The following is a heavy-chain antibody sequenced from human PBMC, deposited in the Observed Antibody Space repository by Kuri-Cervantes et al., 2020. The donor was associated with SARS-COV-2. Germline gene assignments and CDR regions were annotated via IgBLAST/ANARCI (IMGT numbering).Heavy chain of an antibody. D-gene: IGHD2-2*01. V-gene: IGHV3-7*03. J-gene: IGHJ4*02. CDR2: IKQDGSEK. CDR3: ARSRYCSSTSCPGGDY. CDR1: GFTFSSYW. Sequence: GESLKISCAASGFTFSSYWISWVRQAPGKGLEWVANIKQDGSEKYYVDSVKGRFTISRDNAKNSLYLQMNSLRAEDTALYYCARSRYCSSTSCPGGDYWGQGTLVTVSS.